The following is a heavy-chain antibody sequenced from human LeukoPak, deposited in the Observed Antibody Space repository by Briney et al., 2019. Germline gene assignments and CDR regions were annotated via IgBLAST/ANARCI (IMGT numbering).Heavy chain of an antibody. Sequence: GGSLRLSCAASGFTFDDYGMSWVRQAPGKGLEWVSGINWNGGSTGYADSVKGRFTISRDNAKNSLYLQMNSLRAEDTALYYCARDLAGGDYFDPQEIWGQGTLVTVSS. D-gene: IGHD4-17*01. CDR1: GFTFDDYG. J-gene: IGHJ4*02. V-gene: IGHV3-20*04. CDR3: ARDLAGGDYFDPQEI. CDR2: INWNGGST.